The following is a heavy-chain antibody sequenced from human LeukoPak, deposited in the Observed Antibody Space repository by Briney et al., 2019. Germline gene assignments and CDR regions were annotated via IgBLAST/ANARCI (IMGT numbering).Heavy chain of an antibody. D-gene: IGHD4-11*01. Sequence: GGSLRLSCAASGFTFSSYAMHWVRQAPGKGLEWVAVISYDGSNKYYADSVKGRFTISRDNSKNTLYLQMNSLRAEDTAVYYCARFYSGFDYWVQGTLVTVSS. CDR3: ARFYSGFDY. CDR1: GFTFSSYA. V-gene: IGHV3-30-3*01. J-gene: IGHJ4*02. CDR2: ISYDGSNK.